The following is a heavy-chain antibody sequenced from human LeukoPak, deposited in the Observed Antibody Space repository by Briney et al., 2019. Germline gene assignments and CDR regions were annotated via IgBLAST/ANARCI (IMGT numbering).Heavy chain of an antibody. CDR3: ARTLAYCGGDCPHPFDY. D-gene: IGHD2-21*02. Sequence: GGSLRLSCAASGFTFSSYAMHWVRQAPGKGLEWVAVISYDGSNKYYADSVKGRFTISRDNSKNTLYLQMNSLRAEDTAVYYCARTLAYCGGDCPHPFDYWGQGTPVTVSS. CDR2: ISYDGSNK. J-gene: IGHJ4*02. CDR1: GFTFSSYA. V-gene: IGHV3-30-3*01.